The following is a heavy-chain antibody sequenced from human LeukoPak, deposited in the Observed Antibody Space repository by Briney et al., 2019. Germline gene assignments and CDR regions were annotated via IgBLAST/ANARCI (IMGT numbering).Heavy chain of an antibody. D-gene: IGHD6-19*01. CDR1: GYTFTSYY. V-gene: IGHV1-2*02. CDR3: AREFGYSSGWYMA. Sequence: ASVKVSCKASGYTFTSYYMHWVRQAPGQGLEWMGWINPNSGGTNYAQKFQGRVTMTRDTSISTAYMELSRLRSDDTAVYYCAREFGYSSGWYMAWGQGTLVTVSS. CDR2: INPNSGGT. J-gene: IGHJ4*02.